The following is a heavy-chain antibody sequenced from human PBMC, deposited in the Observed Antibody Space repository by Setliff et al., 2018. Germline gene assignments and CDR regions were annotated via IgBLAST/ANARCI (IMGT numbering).Heavy chain of an antibody. V-gene: IGHV1-18*01. CDR1: GYIFTDYG. J-gene: IGHJ4*02. Sequence: ASVKVSCKASGYIFTDYGVSWVRQAPGQGLEWVGWISAYSGNTYYAQKFQGRVTMTTDTSTATAYLELRSLRSDDTAVYYCSRLVRYCTRTSCQRASGEDYWGQGTLVTVSS. CDR2: ISAYSGNT. CDR3: SRLVRYCTRTSCQRASGEDY. D-gene: IGHD2-2*01.